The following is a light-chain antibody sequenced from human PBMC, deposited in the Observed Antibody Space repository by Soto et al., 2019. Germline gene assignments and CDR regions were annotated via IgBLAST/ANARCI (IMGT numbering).Light chain of an antibody. CDR2: DAS. CDR3: QHRFNWPFT. Sequence: EIVLTQSPATLSLSPGERATLSCRASQSVSSLLAWYQQKPGQAPRLLIYDASNRATGIPARFSGSGSGTDFTLTISSLEPEDFAVYYCQHRFNWPFTFGPGTKVEIK. V-gene: IGKV3-11*01. J-gene: IGKJ3*01. CDR1: QSVSSL.